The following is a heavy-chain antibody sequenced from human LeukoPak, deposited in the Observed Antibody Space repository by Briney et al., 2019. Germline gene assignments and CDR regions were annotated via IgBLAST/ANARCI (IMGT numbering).Heavy chain of an antibody. CDR2: INPSGGST. Sequence: ASGKVSCKASGYTFTSYYIHWVRQAPGQGLEWMGIINPSGGSTGYAQKFQDRVTMSRDTSTSTVYMESSSLRSEDTAVYYCAIALWGSYRYTSDYWGQGTLVTVSS. D-gene: IGHD3-16*02. V-gene: IGHV1-46*01. CDR1: GYTFTSYY. J-gene: IGHJ4*02. CDR3: AIALWGSYRYTSDY.